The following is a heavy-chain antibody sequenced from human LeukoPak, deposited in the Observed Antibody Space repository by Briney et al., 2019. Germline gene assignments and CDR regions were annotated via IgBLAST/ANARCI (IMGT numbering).Heavy chain of an antibody. V-gene: IGHV5-51*01. J-gene: IGHJ4*02. Sequence: GEALKISCKGSGYSFTSYWIGWVRQMPGKGLEWMGIIYPDDSDTRYSPSFQGQVTISADKSISTAYLQWSSLKASDTAMYYCARTYYYDRTNYFDYWGQGILVTVSS. D-gene: IGHD3-22*01. CDR2: IYPDDSDT. CDR1: GYSFTSYW. CDR3: ARTYYYDRTNYFDY.